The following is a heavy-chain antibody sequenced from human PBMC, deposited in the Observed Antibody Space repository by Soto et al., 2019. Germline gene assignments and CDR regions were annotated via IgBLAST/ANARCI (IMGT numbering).Heavy chain of an antibody. D-gene: IGHD5-12*01. V-gene: IGHV3-30*18. Sequence: GGSLRLSCAASGFTFSSYGMHWVRQAPGKGLEWVAVISYDGSNKYYADSVKGRFTISRDNSKNTLYLQMNSLRAEDTAVYYCAKAPRDGYNYKYFQHWGQGTLVTVSS. CDR2: ISYDGSNK. CDR1: GFTFSSYG. J-gene: IGHJ1*01. CDR3: AKAPRDGYNYKYFQH.